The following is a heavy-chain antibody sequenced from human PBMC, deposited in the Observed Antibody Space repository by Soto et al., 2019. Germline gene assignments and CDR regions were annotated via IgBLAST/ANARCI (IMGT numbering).Heavy chain of an antibody. Sequence: PGGSLRLSCAASGFTFSSYGMHWVRQAPGKGLEWVAVISYDGSNKYYADSVKGRFTISRDNSKNKLYLQMNSLRAEDTAVYYCANLWSDYYDSSGYFPGCWGQGTLVTVSS. D-gene: IGHD3-22*01. J-gene: IGHJ4*02. CDR2: ISYDGSNK. CDR1: GFTFSSYG. V-gene: IGHV3-30*18. CDR3: ANLWSDYYDSSGYFPGC.